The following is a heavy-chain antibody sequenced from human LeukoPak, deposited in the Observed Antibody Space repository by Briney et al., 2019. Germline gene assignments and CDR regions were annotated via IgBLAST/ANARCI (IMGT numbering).Heavy chain of an antibody. CDR2: IIPIFGTA. Sequence: SVKVSCKASGGTFSSYAISWVRQAPGQGLEWMGGIIPIFGTANYAQKFQGRVMITADESTSTAYMELSSLRSEDTAVYYCARGDIVATASKYCYYGMDVWGQGTTVTVSS. CDR3: ARGDIVATASKYCYYGMDV. V-gene: IGHV1-69*13. D-gene: IGHD5-12*01. CDR1: GGTFSSYA. J-gene: IGHJ6*02.